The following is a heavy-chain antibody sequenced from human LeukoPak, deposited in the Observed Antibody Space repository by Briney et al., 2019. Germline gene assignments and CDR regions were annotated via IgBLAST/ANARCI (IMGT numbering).Heavy chain of an antibody. CDR3: ARETGYSTSWYAYYFDY. CDR2: IKEDGGYI. V-gene: IGHV3-7*03. D-gene: IGHD6-13*01. Sequence: PGGSLRLSCAASGFSFSNYWMTWVRQPPGKGLEWVANIKEDGGYINYADSAKGRFTISRDNAKNSLSLQMNSLRAEDTAIYYCARETGYSTSWYAYYFDYWGQGTLVTVAS. J-gene: IGHJ4*02. CDR1: GFSFSNYW.